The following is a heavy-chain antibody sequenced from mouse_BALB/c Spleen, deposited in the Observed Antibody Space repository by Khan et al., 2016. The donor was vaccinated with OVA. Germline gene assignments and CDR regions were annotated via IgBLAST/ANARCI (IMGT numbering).Heavy chain of an antibody. Sequence: QVQLKQSGAELVKPGASVKLSCKTSGYTFTNYWIQWVKQRPGEGVGWMGEIFPGTGTTSYNENFKAKATLTIDTSSISACMQLRSLTSEDSAVFFCARGCFGNCEFAYWGQGTLVTVSA. CDR2: IFPGTGTT. V-gene: IGHV1S132*01. CDR1: GYTFTNYW. D-gene: IGHD2-1*01. CDR3: ARGCFGNCEFAY. J-gene: IGHJ3*01.